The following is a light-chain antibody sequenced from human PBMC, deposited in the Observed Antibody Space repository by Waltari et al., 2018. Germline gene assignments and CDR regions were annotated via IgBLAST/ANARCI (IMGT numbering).Light chain of an antibody. CDR3: QMYVRLPVT. J-gene: IGKJ1*01. CDR1: RSVGRA. V-gene: IGKV3-20*01. Sequence: ATLSCRARRSVGRALALYQQKPGQAPRLLIYDASSRATGISDKFSGSGSGTDFSLTISRVEPEDFAVYFCQMYVRLPVTFGQGTKVEVK. CDR2: DAS.